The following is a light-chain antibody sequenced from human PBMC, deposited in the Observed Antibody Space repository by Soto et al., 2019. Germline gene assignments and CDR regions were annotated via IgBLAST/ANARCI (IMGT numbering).Light chain of an antibody. V-gene: IGLV2-14*01. Sequence: QSVLSQPASVSGSPAQSITIPCTGTSSDVGGFEYVSWYQHQPGKAPKLIIYDVTKRPSGVSNRFSGSKSGNTASLTISGIQAEDEGDYYCGSITRSSTSVFGTGTKVTVL. J-gene: IGLJ1*01. CDR1: SSDVGGFEY. CDR3: GSITRSSTSV. CDR2: DVT.